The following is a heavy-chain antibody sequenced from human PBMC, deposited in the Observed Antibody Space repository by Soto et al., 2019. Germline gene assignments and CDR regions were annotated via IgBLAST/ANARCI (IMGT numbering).Heavy chain of an antibody. CDR2: INAGNGNT. D-gene: IGHD1-26*01. Sequence: GASVKVSCKASGYTFTSYAMHWVRQAPGQRLEWMGWINAGNGNTKYSQKFQGRVTITRDTSASTAYMELSSLRSEDTAVYYCARDGIVGATTLSPWAVDYYYYGMDVWGQGTTVTVSS. J-gene: IGHJ6*02. CDR1: GYTFTSYA. V-gene: IGHV1-3*01. CDR3: ARDGIVGATTLSPWAVDYYYYGMDV.